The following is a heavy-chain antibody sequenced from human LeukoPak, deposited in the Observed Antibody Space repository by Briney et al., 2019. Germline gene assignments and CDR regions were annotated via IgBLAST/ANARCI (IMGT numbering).Heavy chain of an antibody. V-gene: IGHV4-30-4*01. Sequence: SETLSLTCTVSGGSISSGAYYWSWIRQPPGKGLEWIGYIYYSGSTYYNPSLKSRVSISVDTSKNQFSLKLSSVTAADTAVYYCARDGYCGGDCYPGFQHWGQGTLVTVSS. D-gene: IGHD2-21*02. CDR1: GGSISSGAYY. CDR3: ARDGYCGGDCYPGFQH. J-gene: IGHJ1*01. CDR2: IYYSGST.